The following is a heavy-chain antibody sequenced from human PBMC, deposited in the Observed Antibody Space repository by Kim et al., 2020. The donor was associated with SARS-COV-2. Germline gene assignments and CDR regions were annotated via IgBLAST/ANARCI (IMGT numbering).Heavy chain of an antibody. CDR1: GDSVSSNSAA. J-gene: IGHJ4*02. Sequence: SQTLSLTCAISGDSVSSNSAAWHWLRQSPSRGLECLGRTYYRSEWYNDYAPSVKSRITITPDTSRNQFSLQLNSVTPDDTAVYYCTRGAGAVDYWGQGALVTVSS. CDR2: TYYRSEWYN. V-gene: IGHV6-1*01. CDR3: TRGAGAVDY. D-gene: IGHD6-13*01.